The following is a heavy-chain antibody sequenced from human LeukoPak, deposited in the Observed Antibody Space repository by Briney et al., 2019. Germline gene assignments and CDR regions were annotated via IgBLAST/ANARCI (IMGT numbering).Heavy chain of an antibody. D-gene: IGHD3-3*01. CDR1: GFTFSSYG. J-gene: IGHJ6*03. V-gene: IGHV3-30*02. CDR2: IRYDGSNK. Sequence: GGSLRLSCAASGFTFSSYGMHWVRQAPGKGLEWVAFIRYDGSNKYYADSVKGRFTISRDNSKNTLYLQMNSLRAEDTAVYYCAKDGGRKYYDFWSGYSGYYMDVWGKGTTVTVSS. CDR3: AKDGGRKYYDFWSGYSGYYMDV.